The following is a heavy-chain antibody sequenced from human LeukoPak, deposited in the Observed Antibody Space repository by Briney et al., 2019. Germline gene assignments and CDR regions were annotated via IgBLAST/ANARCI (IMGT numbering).Heavy chain of an antibody. CDR1: GYTLTELS. V-gene: IGHV1-24*01. J-gene: IGHJ4*02. D-gene: IGHD3-3*01. CDR2: FDPEDGET. Sequence: ASVKVSCKVSGYTLTELSMHWVRQAPGKGLEWMGGFDPEDGETIYAQKFQGRVTMTEDTSTDTAYMELSSLRSEDTAVYYCATAQSVRFLEWLSLGYWGQGTLVTVSS. CDR3: ATAQSVRFLEWLSLGY.